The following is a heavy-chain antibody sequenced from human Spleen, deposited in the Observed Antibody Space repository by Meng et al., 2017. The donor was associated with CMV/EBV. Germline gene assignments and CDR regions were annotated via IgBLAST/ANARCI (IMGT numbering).Heavy chain of an antibody. V-gene: IGHV4-38-2*02. Sequence: SETLSLTCTVSGYSISSGYYWGWIRQPPGKGLEWIGSIYYSGSTNYNPSLKGRVTISIDTSKNQFSLKLSSVTAADTAVYYCARGLGYCSSTSCPRYFDYWGQGTLVTVSS. CDR1: GYSISSGYY. D-gene: IGHD2-2*01. J-gene: IGHJ4*02. CDR3: ARGLGYCSSTSCPRYFDY. CDR2: IYYSGST.